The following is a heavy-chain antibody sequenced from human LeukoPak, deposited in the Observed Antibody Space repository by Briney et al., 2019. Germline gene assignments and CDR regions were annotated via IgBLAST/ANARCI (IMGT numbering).Heavy chain of an antibody. CDR1: GFTFSSYA. Sequence: GGSLRLPCAASGFTFSSYAMSWVRQAPGKGLEWVSAISGSGGSTYYADSVKGRFTISRDNSKNTLYLQMNSLRAEDTAVYYCAKGLYKLTTVTTFGDYWGQGTLVTVSS. D-gene: IGHD4-17*01. V-gene: IGHV3-23*01. CDR3: AKGLYKLTTVTTFGDY. J-gene: IGHJ4*02. CDR2: ISGSGGST.